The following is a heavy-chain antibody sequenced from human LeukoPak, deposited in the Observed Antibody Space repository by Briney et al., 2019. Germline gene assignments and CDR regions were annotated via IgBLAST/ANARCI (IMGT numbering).Heavy chain of an antibody. D-gene: IGHD1-26*01. J-gene: IGHJ4*02. CDR3: ASSGSYRFDY. CDR1: GFTFSNVL. CDR2: ITASGTAM. Sequence: GGSLRLSCAASGFTFSNVLMSWVRQAPGKGLRWVSHITASGTAMFYADSVKGRFTISRDNAKNSLYLQMNSLRDEDTAVYYCASSGSYRFDYWGQGTLVTVSS. V-gene: IGHV3-48*02.